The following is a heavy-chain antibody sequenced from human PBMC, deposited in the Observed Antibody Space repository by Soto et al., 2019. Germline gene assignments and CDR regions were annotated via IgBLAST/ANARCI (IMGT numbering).Heavy chain of an antibody. CDR1: GGSFSGYY. D-gene: IGHD6-13*01. V-gene: IGHV4-34*01. CDR2: INHSGST. CDR3: ARGRGAAGEYYFDY. J-gene: IGHJ4*02. Sequence: QVQLQQWGAGLLKPSETLSLTCAVYGGSFSGYYWSWIRQPPGKGLEWIGEINHSGSTNYNPSLKRRVTISVDTSKTQFSLKLSSVTAADTAVYYCARGRGAAGEYYFDYWGQGTLVTVSS.